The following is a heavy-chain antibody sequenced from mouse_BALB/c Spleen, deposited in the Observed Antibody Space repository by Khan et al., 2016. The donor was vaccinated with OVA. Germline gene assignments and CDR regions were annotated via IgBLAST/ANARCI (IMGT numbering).Heavy chain of an antibody. Sequence: QVQLKQSGAELARPGASVKLSCKASGYTFTDYYIHWVKQRTGQGLEWIGEISPGSGDTYYNERFKGKATLTADKSSSTAYMQLSSLTSEVSAVYCGARRNYFGYTFAYWGQGTLVTVSA. CDR3: ARRNYFGYTFAY. J-gene: IGHJ3*01. CDR2: ISPGSGDT. CDR1: GYTFTDYY. D-gene: IGHD1-2*01. V-gene: IGHV1-77*01.